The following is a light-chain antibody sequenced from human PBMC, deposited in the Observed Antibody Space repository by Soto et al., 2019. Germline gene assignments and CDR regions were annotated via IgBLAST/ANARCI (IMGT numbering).Light chain of an antibody. CDR2: GAS. V-gene: IGKV3-15*01. CDR1: QSVSNN. Sequence: EIGMTQSPATLSVSPGERATLSCRASQSVSNNLAWYQQKPGQAPRLLIYGASTRATGIPARFSGSGSGTEFTLTISSLQSEDFALYYCQHYNNWPPAWTFGQGPKVEIK. J-gene: IGKJ1*01. CDR3: QHYNNWPPAWT.